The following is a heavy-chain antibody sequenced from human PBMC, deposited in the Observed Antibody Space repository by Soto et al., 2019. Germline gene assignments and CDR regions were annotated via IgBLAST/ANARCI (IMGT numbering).Heavy chain of an antibody. V-gene: IGHV1-69*01. CDR1: GGTFRNYG. Sequence: QVQLVQSGAEVKKPGSSGEGSCKASGGTFRNYGISWVRQAPGQGLEWMGGIIPLFGSANYAQKFQGRVTITADESTTTAYMELSSLRSEHTAVYYGASTLPVAGQVTYYWGHGTLVTVSS. CDR2: IIPLFGSA. D-gene: IGHD6-19*01. J-gene: IGHJ4*01. CDR3: ASTLPVAGQVTYY.